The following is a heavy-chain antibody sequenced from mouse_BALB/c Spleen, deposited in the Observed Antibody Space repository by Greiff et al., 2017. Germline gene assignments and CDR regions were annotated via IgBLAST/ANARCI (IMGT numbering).Heavy chain of an antibody. CDR3: ARGDGYYYAMDY. J-gene: IGHJ4*01. CDR1: GYTFTDYN. V-gene: IGHV1-18*01. CDR2: INPNNGGT. Sequence: VQLQQSGPELVKPGASVKIPCKASGYTFTDYNMDWVKQSHGKSLEWIGDINPNNGGTIYNQKFKGKATLTVDKSSSTAYMQLSSLTSEDSAVYYCARGDGYYYAMDYWGQGTSVTVSS. D-gene: IGHD2-3*01.